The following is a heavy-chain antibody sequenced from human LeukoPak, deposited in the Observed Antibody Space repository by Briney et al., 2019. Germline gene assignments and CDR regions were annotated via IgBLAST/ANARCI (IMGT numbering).Heavy chain of an antibody. Sequence: GGSLRLSCAASGFTFSTYNMNWVRQAPGKGLEWVSSITSSSTDIYYADSEKGRFTISRDNAKSSLYLQMNSLRAEDTAVYYCARGGLITMIRGPLRYYYMDVWGKGTTVTISS. J-gene: IGHJ6*03. CDR1: GFTFSTYN. D-gene: IGHD3-10*01. CDR3: ARGGLITMIRGPLRYYYMDV. V-gene: IGHV3-21*01. CDR2: ITSSSTDI.